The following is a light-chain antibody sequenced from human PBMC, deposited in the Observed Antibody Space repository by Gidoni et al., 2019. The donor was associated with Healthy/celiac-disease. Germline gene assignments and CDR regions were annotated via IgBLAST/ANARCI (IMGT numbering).Light chain of an antibody. Sequence: DIQLTQSPSFLSASVGDRVTITCRASQGISSYLAWYQQKPGKAPKLLIYAASTLQSGVPSRFSGSGSGTEFTLTISSLQPEDFATYYCQQLNSGFTFGPGTKVEIK. J-gene: IGKJ3*01. CDR1: QGISSY. CDR2: AAS. V-gene: IGKV1-9*01. CDR3: QQLNSGFT.